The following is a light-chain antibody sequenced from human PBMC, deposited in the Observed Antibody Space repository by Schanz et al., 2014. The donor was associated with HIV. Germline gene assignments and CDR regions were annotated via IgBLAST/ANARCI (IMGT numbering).Light chain of an antibody. Sequence: FMLTQPHSVSASPGKTVIISCTRSSGSIASAYVQWYQQRPGSAPTTLIYENDQRHSGVPDRFSGSIDSSSNSASLTISGLETDDEADYFCHSSDAADPGVFGGGTKLTVL. V-gene: IGLV6-57*04. J-gene: IGLJ3*02. CDR3: HSSDAADPGV. CDR1: SGSIASAY. CDR2: END.